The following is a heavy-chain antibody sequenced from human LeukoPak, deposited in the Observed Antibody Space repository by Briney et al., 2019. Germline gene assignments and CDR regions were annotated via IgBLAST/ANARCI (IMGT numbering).Heavy chain of an antibody. CDR3: ARDVVGYCSSTSCSPGYYFDY. Sequence: ASVKVSCKASGYTFTGYYMNWVRQAPGQGLEWMGWINPHSGDTNYAQKFQGRVTVTRDTSISTAYMELSRLRSDDTAVYYCARDVVGYCSSTSCSPGYYFDYWGQGTLVTVSS. CDR2: INPHSGDT. V-gene: IGHV1-2*02. D-gene: IGHD2-2*01. J-gene: IGHJ4*02. CDR1: GYTFTGYY.